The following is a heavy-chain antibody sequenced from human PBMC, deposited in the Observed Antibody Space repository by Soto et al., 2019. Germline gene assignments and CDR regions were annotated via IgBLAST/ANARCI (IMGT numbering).Heavy chain of an antibody. CDR1: GFSLSTSGVG. V-gene: IGHV2-5*02. Sequence: QITLKESGPTLVKPTQTLTLTCTFSGFSLSTSGVGVGWIRQPPGKALEWLALIYWDDDKRYSPSLNSRLTCTKDTSKNQVVLTSTNMDPVDTATYYCAHRQGRGYYFDYWGQGTLVTVSS. CDR2: IYWDDDK. CDR3: AHRQGRGYYFDY. J-gene: IGHJ4*02. D-gene: IGHD3-16*01.